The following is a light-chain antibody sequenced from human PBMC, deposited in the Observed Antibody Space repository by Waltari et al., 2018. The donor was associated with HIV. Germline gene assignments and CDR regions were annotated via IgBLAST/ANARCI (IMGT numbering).Light chain of an antibody. CDR3: CAYAGSTTYVI. J-gene: IGLJ2*01. CDR1: SSDVGGYNL. CDR2: EVS. V-gene: IGLV2-23*02. Sequence: QSALTQPASVSGSPGQSITISCTGTSSDVGGYNLVSWYQQHPGKAPKLMSYEVSKRPSWFSNRCSGSKSGNTASLTISGLQAEDEADYYCCAYAGSTTYVIFGGGTKLTVL.